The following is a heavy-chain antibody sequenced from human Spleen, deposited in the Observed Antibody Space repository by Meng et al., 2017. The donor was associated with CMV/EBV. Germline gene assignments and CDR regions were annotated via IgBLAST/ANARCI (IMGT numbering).Heavy chain of an antibody. CDR3: ARAKEDKLWSGYYRVIQYHWFDP. V-gene: IGHV4-39*07. J-gene: IGHJ5*02. CDR1: GDSVTTSSYY. D-gene: IGHD3-3*01. Sequence: SETLSLTCTVSGDSVTTSSYYWGWIRQPPGKGLEWIGTIYYSGSTYYSPSLKSRVTISVDTSKNQFSLNLSSVTAADTAVYYCARAKEDKLWSGYYRVIQYHWFDPWGQGTLVTVSS. CDR2: IYYSGST.